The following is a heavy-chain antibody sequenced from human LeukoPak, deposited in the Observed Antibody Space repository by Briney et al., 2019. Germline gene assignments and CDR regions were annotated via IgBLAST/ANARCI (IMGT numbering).Heavy chain of an antibody. CDR1: GFTFSSYA. Sequence: GGSLRLSCAASGFTFSSYAMSWVRQAPGKGLEWVSAISGSGGSTYYADSVKGRFTISRDNSKNTLYLQMNSLRAEDTAVYYCAKNVLRYFDWLGPFDYWGQGTLVTVSP. V-gene: IGHV3-23*01. CDR2: ISGSGGST. D-gene: IGHD3-9*01. J-gene: IGHJ4*02. CDR3: AKNVLRYFDWLGPFDY.